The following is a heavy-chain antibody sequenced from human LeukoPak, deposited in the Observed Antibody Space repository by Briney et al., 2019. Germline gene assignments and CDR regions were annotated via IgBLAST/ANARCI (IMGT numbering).Heavy chain of an antibody. CDR3: VKSIDRTKAPAWGYCFDR. CDR2: IGYNTGVI. Sequence: PGRSLRLSCAASGFNFNDFAMHWVRQAPGKGLEWVSGIGYNTGVIDYADSVKGRFTISRDNAKNSLYLQMNSLRTEDTAFYYCVKSIDRTKAPAWGYCFDRWGQGTLVTVSS. D-gene: IGHD1-14*01. J-gene: IGHJ4*02. V-gene: IGHV3-9*01. CDR1: GFNFNDFA.